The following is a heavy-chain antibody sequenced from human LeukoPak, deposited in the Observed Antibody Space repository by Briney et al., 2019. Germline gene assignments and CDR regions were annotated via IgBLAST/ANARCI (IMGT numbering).Heavy chain of an antibody. CDR1: GMTFDDYA. CDR2: ISGDGGST. D-gene: IGHD3-3*01. Sequence: GGSLRLSCAASGMTFDDYAMHWVRRAPGKGLEWASLISGDGGSTYYADSVKGRFTISRDNSKNSLYPQMTNLRTEDTALYYCAKGFSVLASNHYFYYYGMDVWGQGTTVTVSS. CDR3: AKGFSVLASNHYFYYYGMDV. J-gene: IGHJ6*02. V-gene: IGHV3-43*02.